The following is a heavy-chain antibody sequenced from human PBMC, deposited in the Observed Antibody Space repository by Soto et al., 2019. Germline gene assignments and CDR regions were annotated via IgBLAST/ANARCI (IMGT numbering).Heavy chain of an antibody. CDR3: AHRVLRTVFGLVTTTAIYFDL. CDR1: GFSLTTSGVG. D-gene: IGHD3-3*01. J-gene: IGHJ4*02. Sequence: QITLNESGPTVVRPTETLTLTCRFSGFSLTTSGVGVGWIRQSPGKAPEWLALIYWDDDKRYSASLKSRLTITKDTSKNQVVLTVSDLDPTDTATYYCAHRVLRTVFGLVTTTAIYFDLWGQEAPVAVSS. V-gene: IGHV2-5*02. CDR2: IYWDDDK.